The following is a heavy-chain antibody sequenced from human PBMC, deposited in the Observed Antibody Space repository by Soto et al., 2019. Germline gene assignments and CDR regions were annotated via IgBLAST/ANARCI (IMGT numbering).Heavy chain of an antibody. CDR1: SGSISTANW. CDR2: IYHSGST. J-gene: IGHJ4*02. Sequence: QVPLQESGPRLVRPSGTLSLTCTVSSGSISTANWWSWVRQPPGGGLEWIGEIYHSGSTNYNLSLKSRVTLLVDTSKNQSSLRLMSVTAADSAIYYCSRRGGGVVLAATTPFDYWGQGALVTVSS. V-gene: IGHV4-4*02. D-gene: IGHD2-15*01. CDR3: SRRGGGVVLAATTPFDY.